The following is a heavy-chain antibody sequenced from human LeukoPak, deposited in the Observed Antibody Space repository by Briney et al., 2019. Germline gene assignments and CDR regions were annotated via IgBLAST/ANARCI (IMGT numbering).Heavy chain of an antibody. CDR1: GGSISSYY. D-gene: IGHD1-20*01. Sequence: SETLSLTCTVSGGSISSYYWSWIRQPAGKGLEWIGRIYTSGSTNYNPSLKSRVTMSVDTSKNQFSLKLSSVTAADTAVYYRARDIAGFAEKNWFDPWGQGTLVTVSS. CDR2: IYTSGST. CDR3: ARDIAGFAEKNWFDP. V-gene: IGHV4-4*07. J-gene: IGHJ5*02.